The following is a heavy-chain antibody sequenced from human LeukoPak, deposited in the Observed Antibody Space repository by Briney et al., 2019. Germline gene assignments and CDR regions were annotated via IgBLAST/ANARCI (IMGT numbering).Heavy chain of an antibody. CDR2: ISYDGSKK. D-gene: IGHD3-16*02. V-gene: IGHV3-30*04. CDR3: ARDLLMITFGGVIVNIKDYFDY. J-gene: IGHJ4*02. CDR1: GFTFSSYA. Sequence: SGGSLRLSCAASGFTFSSYAMHWVRQAPGKGLEWVAVISYDGSKKYYADSVKGRFTISRDNSKNTLYLQMNSLRAEDTAVYYCARDLLMITFGGVIVNIKDYFDYWGQGTLVTVSS.